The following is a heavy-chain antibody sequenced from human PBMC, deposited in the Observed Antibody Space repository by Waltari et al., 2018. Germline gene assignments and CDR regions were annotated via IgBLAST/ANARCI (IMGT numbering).Heavy chain of an antibody. D-gene: IGHD3-22*01. CDR1: GYTFTGYY. CDR2: INPNSGGT. J-gene: IGHJ2*01. Sequence: QVQLVQSGAEVKKPGASVKVSCKASGYTFTGYYMHWVRQAPGQGLEWMGRINPNSGGTNYAQKFQGRVTMTRDTSISTAYMELSRLRSDDTAVYYCARDPGLGPPGDLNYYDSSGFTYWYFDLWGRGTLVTVSS. V-gene: IGHV1-2*06. CDR3: ARDPGLGPPGDLNYYDSSGFTYWYFDL.